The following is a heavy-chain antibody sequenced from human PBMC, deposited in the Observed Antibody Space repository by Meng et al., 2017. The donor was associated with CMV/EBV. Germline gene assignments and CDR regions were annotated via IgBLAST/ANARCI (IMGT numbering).Heavy chain of an antibody. V-gene: IGHV3-23*03. CDR1: GFTFSSYA. D-gene: IGHD5-24*01. CDR3: AKPSTRDGYNYDY. J-gene: IGHJ4*02. Sequence: GESLKISCAASGFTFSSYAMSWVRQAPGKGLEWASVIYSGGSSTYYADSVKGRFTISRDNSKNTLYLQMNSLRAEDTAVYYCAKPSTRDGYNYDYWGQGTLVTVSS. CDR2: IYSGGSST.